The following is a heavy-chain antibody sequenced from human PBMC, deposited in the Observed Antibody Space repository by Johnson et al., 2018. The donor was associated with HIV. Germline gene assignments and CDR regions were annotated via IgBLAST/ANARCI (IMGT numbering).Heavy chain of an antibody. J-gene: IGHJ3*02. CDR1: GFTFSNYA. Sequence: VHLVESGGGVVQPGRSLRLSCAASGFTFSNYAMHWVRQAPGKGLEWVALISYDGSNKYYADSVKGRFTISRDNAKNSLYLQMNSLRAEDTALYYCAKSSDYYDSSGYRADAFDIWGQGTMVTVSS. D-gene: IGHD3-22*01. CDR3: AKSSDYYDSSGYRADAFDI. V-gene: IGHV3-30-3*02. CDR2: ISYDGSNK.